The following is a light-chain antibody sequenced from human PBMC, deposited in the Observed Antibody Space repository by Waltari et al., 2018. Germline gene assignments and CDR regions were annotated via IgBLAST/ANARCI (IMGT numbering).Light chain of an antibody. CDR3: SSYAGSSTIYV. Sequence: QSALTQPASVSGSPGQSITISCTGTSSDAGRYTFVSWYQQHPGKAPQLMIYEVTKRPSGVSNRFSGSKSGNTASLTISGLQAEDEADYYCSSYAGSSTIYVFGTGTKVTVL. CDR1: SSDAGRYTF. V-gene: IGLV2-23*02. CDR2: EVT. J-gene: IGLJ1*01.